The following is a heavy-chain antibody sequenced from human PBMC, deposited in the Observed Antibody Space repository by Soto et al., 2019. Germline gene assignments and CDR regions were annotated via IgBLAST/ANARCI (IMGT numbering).Heavy chain of an antibody. V-gene: IGHV5-10-1*01. J-gene: IGHJ6*02. Sequence: GDSLKISCKGSGYSFTSYWISWVRQMPGKGLEWMGRIDPSDSYTDYSPSFQGHVTISADKSISTAYLQWSSLKASDTAMYYCARHDELEKYYYYYGMDFWYQGTTVTVSS. CDR1: GYSFTSYW. CDR3: ARHDELEKYYYYYGMDF. CDR2: IDPSDSYT. D-gene: IGHD1-1*01.